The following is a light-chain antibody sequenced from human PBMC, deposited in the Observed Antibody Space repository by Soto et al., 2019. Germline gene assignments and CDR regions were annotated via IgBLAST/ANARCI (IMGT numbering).Light chain of an antibody. CDR1: SSDVGGYIY. V-gene: IGLV2-14*01. Sequence: QSVLTQPASVSGSPGQSITISCTGTSSDVGGYIYVSWYQQHPGKAPKLMIYDVSNRPSGVSNRFSGSKSGNMASLTISGLQAEDEADYYCSSYTSSSTFYVFGTGTKVTVL. J-gene: IGLJ1*01. CDR2: DVS. CDR3: SSYTSSSTFYV.